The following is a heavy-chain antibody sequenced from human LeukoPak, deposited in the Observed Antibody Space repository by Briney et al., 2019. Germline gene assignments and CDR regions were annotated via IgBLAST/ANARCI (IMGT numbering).Heavy chain of an antibody. Sequence: GGSLRLSCAASGFTFDDYAMHWVRQAPGKGLEWVSLISGDGGSTYYADSVKGRFTISRDNSKNSLYLQMNSLRAEDTAFYYCAKDGVPSGGSFNYYMDVWGKGTTVTVSS. CDR2: ISGDGGST. D-gene: IGHD2-15*01. CDR1: GFTFDDYA. V-gene: IGHV3-43*02. CDR3: AKDGVPSGGSFNYYMDV. J-gene: IGHJ6*03.